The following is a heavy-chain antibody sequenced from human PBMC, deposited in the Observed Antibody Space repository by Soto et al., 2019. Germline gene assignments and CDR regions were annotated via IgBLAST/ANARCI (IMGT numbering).Heavy chain of an antibody. CDR3: ARAVPGWFDP. Sequence: SETLSLTCAVSCGSISSGGYSWSWIRQPPGKGLEWIGYIYHSGSTYYNPSLKSRVTISVDRSKNQFSLKLSSVTAADTAVYYCARAVPGWFDPWGQGTLVTVSS. CDR2: IYHSGST. J-gene: IGHJ5*02. V-gene: IGHV4-30-2*01. CDR1: CGSISSGGYS.